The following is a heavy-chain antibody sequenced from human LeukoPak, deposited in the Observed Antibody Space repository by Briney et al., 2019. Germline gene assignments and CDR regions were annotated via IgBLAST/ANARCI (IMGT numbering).Heavy chain of an antibody. CDR1: GFTFSSYA. V-gene: IGHV3-23*01. CDR3: AKDPGYFEIVVPAASFD. J-gene: IGHJ4*02. CDR2: ISGSGGST. Sequence: GRSLRLSCAASGFTFSSYAMSWVRQAPGKGLEWVSAISGSGGSTYYADSVKGRFTISRDNSKNTLYLQMNSLRAEDTAVYYCAKDPGYFEIVVPAASFDWGQGTLVTVSS. D-gene: IGHD2-2*01.